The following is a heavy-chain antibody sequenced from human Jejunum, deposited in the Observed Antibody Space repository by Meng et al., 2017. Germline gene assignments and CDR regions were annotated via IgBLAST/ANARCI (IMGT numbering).Heavy chain of an antibody. D-gene: IGHD1-7*01. CDR2: INAGSGYT. J-gene: IGHJ4*02. CDR3: ARERELGVAAYFDF. V-gene: IGHV1-3*01. CDR1: GYTFSNYV. Sequence: QVHLLQSGAVVKKPGASVKVSCKASGYTFSNYVIYWVRQAPGQRLEWMGWINAGSGYTQYSQKFQGRVTLTRDTPASTSYMELRSLRSEDTAVYYCARERELGVAAYFDFWGQGTLVTVSS.